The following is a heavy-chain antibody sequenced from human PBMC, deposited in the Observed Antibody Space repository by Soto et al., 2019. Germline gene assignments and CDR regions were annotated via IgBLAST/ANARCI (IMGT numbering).Heavy chain of an antibody. V-gene: IGHV1-18*01. CDR2: ISAYNGNT. D-gene: IGHD4-17*01. CDR1: GYTFTSYG. CDR3: ARYGANVPDVPFGP. J-gene: IGHJ5*02. Sequence: GASVKVSCKASGYTFTSYGISWVRQAPGQGLEWMGWISAYNGNTNYAQKLQGRVTMTTDTSTSTAYMELRSLRSADTAVYYCARYGANVPDVPFGPWGQGTLVTVSS.